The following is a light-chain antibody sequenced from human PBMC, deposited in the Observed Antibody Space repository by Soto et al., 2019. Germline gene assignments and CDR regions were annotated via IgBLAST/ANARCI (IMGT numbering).Light chain of an antibody. CDR2: WAS. Sequence: DIVMTQSPDSLAVSLGERATINCKSSQSVLYSSNNKNYLTWYQQKPGQPPKLLIYWASTRDSGVPDRFSGSGSGTDVTLTISSLQAEDVAVYYCQQYYSTPCTFGQGTKLEIK. V-gene: IGKV4-1*01. CDR1: QSVLYSSNNKNY. CDR3: QQYYSTPCT. J-gene: IGKJ2*02.